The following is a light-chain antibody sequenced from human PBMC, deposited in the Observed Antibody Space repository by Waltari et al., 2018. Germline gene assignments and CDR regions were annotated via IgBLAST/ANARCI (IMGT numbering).Light chain of an antibody. V-gene: IGKV1-12*01. CDR1: QGIDNW. Sequence: DIQMTQSPSFVSASVGDRVTITCRGSQGIDNWLACYQQKPGKAPKFLIYSVSSLQIGVPSRFVGSGSRTDFILSISRLQPEDFATYYCQQTNSFPRTFGQGTKVAIK. CDR2: SVS. CDR3: QQTNSFPRT. J-gene: IGKJ1*01.